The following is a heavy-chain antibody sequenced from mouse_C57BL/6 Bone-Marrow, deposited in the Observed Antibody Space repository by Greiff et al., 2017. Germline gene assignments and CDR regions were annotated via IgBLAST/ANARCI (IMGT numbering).Heavy chain of an antibody. CDR1: GYTFTDYY. CDR2: IYPGSGNT. CDR3: ARIPLFLMDY. Sequence: VKLQESGAELVRPGASVKLSCKASGYTFTDYYINWVKQRPGQGLEWIARIYPGSGNTYYNEKFKGKATLTAEKSSSTAYMQLSSLTSEDSAVYFCARIPLFLMDYWGQGTSVTVSS. J-gene: IGHJ4*01. D-gene: IGHD6-1*01. V-gene: IGHV1-76*01.